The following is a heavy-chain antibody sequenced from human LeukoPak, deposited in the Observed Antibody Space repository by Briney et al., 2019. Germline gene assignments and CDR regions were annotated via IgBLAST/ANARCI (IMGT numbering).Heavy chain of an antibody. CDR1: GGTFSSYA. V-gene: IGHV1-18*01. CDR3: ARGKKWEPRPYYVDY. Sequence: ASVKVSCKASGGTFSSYAISWVRQAPGQGLEWMGWISAYNGNTNYAQKLQGRVTMTTDTSTSTAYMELRSLRSDDTAVYYCARGKKWEPRPYYVDYKGHGTLVSVSS. CDR2: ISAYNGNT. J-gene: IGHJ4*03. D-gene: IGHD1-26*01.